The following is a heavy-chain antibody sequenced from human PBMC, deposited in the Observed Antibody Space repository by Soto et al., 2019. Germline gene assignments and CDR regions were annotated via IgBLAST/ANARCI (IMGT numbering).Heavy chain of an antibody. D-gene: IGHD3-22*01. V-gene: IGHV1-69*13. J-gene: IGHJ4*02. CDR3: ASLPTNYYDSSGYPLYYFDY. Sequence: ASVKVSCKASGGTFSSYAISWVRQAPGQGLEWMGGIIPIFGTANYAQKFQGRVTITADESTSTAYMELSSLRSEDTAVYYCASLPTNYYDSSGYPLYYFDYWGQGTLVTVSS. CDR2: IIPIFGTA. CDR1: GGTFSSYA.